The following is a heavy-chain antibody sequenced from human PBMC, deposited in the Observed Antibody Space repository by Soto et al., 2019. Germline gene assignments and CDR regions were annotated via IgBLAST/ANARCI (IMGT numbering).Heavy chain of an antibody. V-gene: IGHV4-39*01. CDR3: ATSEWLNKGYFDY. CDR1: GGSISSTSYY. D-gene: IGHD5-12*01. Sequence: SETLSLTCTVSGGSISSTSYYWVWIRQPPGKGLEWIGSFYYSGSTYYNPSLKSRVTISVDTSENQFSLKLSSVTAADTAVYYCATSEWLNKGYFDYWGQGTLVTVS. CDR2: FYYSGST. J-gene: IGHJ4*02.